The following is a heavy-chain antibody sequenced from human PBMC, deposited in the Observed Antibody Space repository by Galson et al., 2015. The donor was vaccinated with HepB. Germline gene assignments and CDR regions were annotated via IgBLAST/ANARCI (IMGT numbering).Heavy chain of an antibody. CDR3: ARAIVAPLDAFDI. D-gene: IGHD3-22*01. Sequence: LSLTCAVSGGSISSSNWWSWVRQPPGKGLEWIGEIYHSGSTNYNPSLKSRVTISVDKSKNQFSLKLSSVTAADTAVYYCARAIVAPLDAFDIWGQGTMVTVSS. V-gene: IGHV4-4*02. CDR2: IYHSGST. J-gene: IGHJ3*02. CDR1: GGSISSSNW.